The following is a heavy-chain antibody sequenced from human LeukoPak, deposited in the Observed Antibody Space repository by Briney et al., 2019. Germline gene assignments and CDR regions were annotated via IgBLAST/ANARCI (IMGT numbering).Heavy chain of an antibody. Sequence: PGRSLRLSCAASGFTLSNYGMHWGRQAPGKGLEWVAAIWHDGSRKYYAESVKGRFTISRDNARNTVYVQMDSLRAEDTAVYYCARDEGDSSGYYPGLWGQGTLVTVSS. D-gene: IGHD3-22*01. CDR3: ARDEGDSSGYYPGL. J-gene: IGHJ1*01. V-gene: IGHV3-33*01. CDR1: GFTLSNYG. CDR2: IWHDGSRK.